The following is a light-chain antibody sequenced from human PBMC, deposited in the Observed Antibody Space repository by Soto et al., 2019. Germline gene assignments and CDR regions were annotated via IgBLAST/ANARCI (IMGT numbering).Light chain of an antibody. Sequence: DIQMTQSPSSLSASVGDRVTITCRASQSISSYLNWYQQKPGKAPKLLIYAASSLQSGVPSRFSGSGSGTDFTLTISSLQPEDFATYYCQQSHSTPFSCGQGTRLEIK. J-gene: IGKJ5*01. CDR3: QQSHSTPFS. V-gene: IGKV1-39*01. CDR1: QSISSY. CDR2: AAS.